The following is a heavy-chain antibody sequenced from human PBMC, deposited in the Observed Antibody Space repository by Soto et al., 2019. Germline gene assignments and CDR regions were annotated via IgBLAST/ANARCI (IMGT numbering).Heavy chain of an antibody. Sequence: ASVKVSCKSSGGTFSSYSISWVRQAPGQGLECMGWIIPIFGTANYAQKFQGRVTITADESTSTAYMELSSLRSEDTAVYYCARMADCGGDCYSGYYFDYWGQGTLVTVSS. CDR3: ARMADCGGDCYSGYYFDY. CDR1: GGTFSSYS. CDR2: IIPIFGTA. J-gene: IGHJ4*02. V-gene: IGHV1-69*13. D-gene: IGHD2-21*02.